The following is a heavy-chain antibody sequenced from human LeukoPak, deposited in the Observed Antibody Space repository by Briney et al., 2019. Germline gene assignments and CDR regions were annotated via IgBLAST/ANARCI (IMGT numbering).Heavy chain of an antibody. Sequence: SETLSLTCTVSGGSISSSSYYWGWIRQPPGKGLEWIGRIYTSGSTNYNPSLKSRVTISVDTSKNQFSLKLSSVTAADTAVYYCARDRATMVAAAGGLDYWGQGTLVTVSS. J-gene: IGHJ4*02. V-gene: IGHV4-39*07. CDR1: GGSISSSSYY. CDR3: ARDRATMVAAAGGLDY. D-gene: IGHD6-13*01. CDR2: IYTSGST.